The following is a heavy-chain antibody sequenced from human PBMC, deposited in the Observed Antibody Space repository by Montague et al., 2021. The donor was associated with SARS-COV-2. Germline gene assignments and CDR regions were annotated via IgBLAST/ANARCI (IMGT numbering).Heavy chain of an antibody. Sequence: SLRLSCAASGVTFSMYWMSWVRQAPGKGLQWVANINQDGSEKYYXDSVKGRFTVSRDNAKNSLYLQINSLRAEDTAVYYCARGSLGLHVWGGYWFDPWGQGTLVTVSS. CDR1: GVTFSMYW. CDR2: INQDGSEK. D-gene: IGHD3-16*01. V-gene: IGHV3-7*05. CDR3: ARGSLGLHVWGGYWFDP. J-gene: IGHJ5*02.